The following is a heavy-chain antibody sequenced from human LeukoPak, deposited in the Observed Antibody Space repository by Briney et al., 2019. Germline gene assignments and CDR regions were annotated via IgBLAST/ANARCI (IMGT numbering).Heavy chain of an antibody. Sequence: GGSLRLSCAASGFTFSSHWMSWVRHAPGKGLEWVANKRQDGSVQNYVDSVKGRFTISRDNPKYSVYLQMSSLRAEDTAVYYCLVTTRSRGFDYWGQGTLVTVSS. CDR1: GFTFSSHW. CDR2: KRQDGSVQ. D-gene: IGHD1/OR15-1a*01. J-gene: IGHJ4*02. V-gene: IGHV3-7*01. CDR3: LVTTRSRGFDY.